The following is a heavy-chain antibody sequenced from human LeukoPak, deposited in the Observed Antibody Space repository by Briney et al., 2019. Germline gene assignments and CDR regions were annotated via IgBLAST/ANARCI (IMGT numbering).Heavy chain of an antibody. J-gene: IGHJ6*02. CDR2: INPNSGGT. CDR3: ASTGYYYGSGDYYGMDV. Sequence: GASVKVSCKASGYTFTGYYMHWVQQAPGQGLEWMGWINPNSGGTNYAQKFQGWVTMTRDTSISTAYMELSRLRSDDTAVYYCASTGYYYGSGDYYGMDVWGQGTTVTVSS. V-gene: IGHV1-2*04. D-gene: IGHD3-10*01. CDR1: GYTFTGYY.